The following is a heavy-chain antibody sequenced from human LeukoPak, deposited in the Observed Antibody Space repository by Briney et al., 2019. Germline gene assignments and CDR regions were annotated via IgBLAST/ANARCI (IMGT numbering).Heavy chain of an antibody. CDR2: VKSKTDGGTT. J-gene: IGHJ4*02. Sequence: PGGFLRLSCVGSGFTFTNAWMAWVRQTAGKGLEWVGRVKSKTDGGTTDYAAPVRGRFTISRDDSKNTAYLELNSLRTEDTAVYYCVFDSSFWGQGTLVTVSS. CDR3: VFDSSF. CDR1: GFTFTNAW. V-gene: IGHV3-15*01. D-gene: IGHD3-22*01.